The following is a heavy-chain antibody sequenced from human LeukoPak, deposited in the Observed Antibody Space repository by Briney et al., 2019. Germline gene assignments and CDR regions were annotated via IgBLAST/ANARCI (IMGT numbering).Heavy chain of an antibody. CDR3: AKPYSSSWYHYFDY. J-gene: IGHJ4*02. CDR2: ISWDGGST. CDR1: GFTFDDYT. Sequence: GGSLRLSCAASGFTFDDYTMHWVRQAPGKGLEWVSLISWDGGSTYYADSVKGRFTISRDNSKNSLYLQMNSLRTEDTALYYCAKPYSSSWYHYFDYWGQGTLVTVSS. D-gene: IGHD6-13*01. V-gene: IGHV3-43*01.